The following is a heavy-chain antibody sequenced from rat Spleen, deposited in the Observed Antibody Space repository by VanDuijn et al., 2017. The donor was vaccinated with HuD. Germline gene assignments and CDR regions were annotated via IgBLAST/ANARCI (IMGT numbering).Heavy chain of an antibody. CDR3: ATPASTYYTPYWYFDF. CDR2: ISTGGGNT. J-gene: IGHJ1*01. V-gene: IGHV5-25*01. D-gene: IGHD1-9*01. Sequence: EVQLVESGGGLVQPGRSMKLSCAALGFTFSNYYMAWVRQAPTKGLEWVASISTGGGNTYYRDSVKGRFTISRDNAKSTLYLQMDSLRSEDTATYYCATPASTYYTPYWYFDFWGPGTMVTVSS. CDR1: GFTFSNYY.